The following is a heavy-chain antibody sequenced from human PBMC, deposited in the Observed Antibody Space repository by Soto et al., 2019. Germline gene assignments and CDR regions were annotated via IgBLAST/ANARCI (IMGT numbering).Heavy chain of an antibody. V-gene: IGHV1-3*01. CDR2: INAGNGNT. D-gene: IGHD1-7*01. J-gene: IGHJ4*02. CDR3: ARVPRGVIGTKTYFDY. Sequence: ASVKVSCKASGYTFTSYAMHWVRQAPGQRLEWMGWINAGNGNTKYSQKFQGRVTITRDTSASTAYMELSSMRSEDTAVYYCARVPRGVIGTKTYFDYWGQGTLVTVSS. CDR1: GYTFTSYA.